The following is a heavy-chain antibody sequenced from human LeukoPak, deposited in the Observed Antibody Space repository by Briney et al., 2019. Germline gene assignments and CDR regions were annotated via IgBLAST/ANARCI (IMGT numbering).Heavy chain of an antibody. D-gene: IGHD6-13*01. J-gene: IGHJ4*02. CDR3: ATGYSSTWYYFDY. V-gene: IGHV4-59*01. CDR1: GDSISSYY. CDR2: SYHTGST. Sequence: PSETLSLTCTVSGDSISSYYWSWIRQPPRKGLEWIGYSYHTGSTNYNPSLKSRVTISVDKSKNQFSLKLSSVTAGDTAVYFCATGYSSTWYYFDYWGQGTLVTVSS.